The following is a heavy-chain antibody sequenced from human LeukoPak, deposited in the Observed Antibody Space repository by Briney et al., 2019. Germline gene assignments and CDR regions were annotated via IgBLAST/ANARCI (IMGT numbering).Heavy chain of an antibody. Sequence: SETLSLTCTVSGGSISSSSYYWGWIRQPPGKGLEWIGSIYYSGSTYYNPSLKSRVTISVDTSKNQFSLKLSSVTAADTAVYYCARGGNIAVAGTSLSWFDPWGQGTLVTVSS. V-gene: IGHV4-39*07. CDR3: ARGGNIAVAGTSLSWFDP. D-gene: IGHD6-19*01. J-gene: IGHJ5*02. CDR2: IYYSGST. CDR1: GGSISSSSYY.